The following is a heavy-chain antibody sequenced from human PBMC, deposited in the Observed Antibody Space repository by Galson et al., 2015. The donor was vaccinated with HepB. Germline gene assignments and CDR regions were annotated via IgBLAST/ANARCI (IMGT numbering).Heavy chain of an antibody. CDR2: ISSSSSYI. J-gene: IGHJ6*02. Sequence: SLRLSCAASGFTFSSYSMNWVRQAPGKGLEWVSSISSSSSYIYYADSVKGRFTISRDNAKNSLYLQMNSLRAEDTAVYYCARDERRGSGSYYYGMDVWGQGTTVTVSS. CDR1: GFTFSSYS. V-gene: IGHV3-21*01. D-gene: IGHD3-10*01. CDR3: ARDERRGSGSYYYGMDV.